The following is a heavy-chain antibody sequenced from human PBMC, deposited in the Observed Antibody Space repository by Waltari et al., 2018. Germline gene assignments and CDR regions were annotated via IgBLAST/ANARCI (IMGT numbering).Heavy chain of an antibody. J-gene: IGHJ4*02. Sequence: HVHLQESGPGLVKPSETLSLTCSVPGALPTDDHWSWIRQAPGKGLEWIASRRNTGATKCPPSLDSRVTLSAVTSKKPSSLRLLCVTAAYTAVYFCPRLLTNYFDSLGWVSFDQWGQGTLVTFSS. V-gene: IGHV4-59*08. CDR1: GALPTDDH. CDR3: PRLLTNYFDSLGWVSFDQ. D-gene: IGHD3-22*01. CDR2: RRNTGAT.